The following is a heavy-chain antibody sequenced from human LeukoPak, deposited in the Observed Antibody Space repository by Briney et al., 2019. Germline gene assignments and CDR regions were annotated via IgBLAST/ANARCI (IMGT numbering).Heavy chain of an antibody. Sequence: GGSLRLSCAASGFTFSSYAMSWVRQAPGKGLEWVSVIYSGGSTYYADSVKGRFTISRDNSKNTLYLQMNSLRAEDTAVYYCARGEGGYFDYWGQGTLVTVSS. CDR3: ARGEGGYFDY. D-gene: IGHD3-16*01. CDR1: GFTFSSYA. J-gene: IGHJ4*02. CDR2: IYSGGST. V-gene: IGHV3-66*01.